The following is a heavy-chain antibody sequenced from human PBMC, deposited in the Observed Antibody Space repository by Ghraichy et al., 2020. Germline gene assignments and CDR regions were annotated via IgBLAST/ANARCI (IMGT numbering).Heavy chain of an antibody. CDR1: GGSISSSSYY. Sequence: SETLSLTCTVSGGSISSSSYYWGWIRQPPGKGLEWIGSIYYSGSTYYNPSLKSRVTISVDTSKNQFSLKLSSVTAADTTVYYCARPVWESDWNGPLFDYWGQGTLVTVSS. CDR3: ARPVWESDWNGPLFDY. J-gene: IGHJ4*02. CDR2: IYYSGST. V-gene: IGHV4-39*07. D-gene: IGHD1-1*01.